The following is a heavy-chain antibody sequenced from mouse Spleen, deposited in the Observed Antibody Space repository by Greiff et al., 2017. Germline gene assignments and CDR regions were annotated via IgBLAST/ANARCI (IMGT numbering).Heavy chain of an antibody. V-gene: IGHV1-53*01. CDR2: INPSNGGT. J-gene: IGHJ4*01. Sequence: VQLQQPGTELVKPGASVKLSCKASGYTFTSYWMHWVKQRPGQGLEWIGNINPSNGGTNYNEKFKSKATLTVDKSSSTAYMQLSSLTSEDSAVYYCARSLLLDYYAMDYWGQGTSVTVSS. CDR3: ARSLLLDYYAMDY. CDR1: GYTFTSYW. D-gene: IGHD2-10*01.